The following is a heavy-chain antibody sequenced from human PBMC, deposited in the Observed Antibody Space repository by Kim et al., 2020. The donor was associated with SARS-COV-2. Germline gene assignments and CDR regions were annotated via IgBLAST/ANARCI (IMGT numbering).Heavy chain of an antibody. J-gene: IGHJ6*03. V-gene: IGHV4-30-4*01. CDR3: AVVFEGLPPLRDYYIDV. D-gene: IGHD3-3*01. CDR2: SYYSGST. Sequence: SETLSLTYTVSGGSISSGDYYWSWIRQPPGKGLEWIVYSYYSGSTYYDPSLKRRVTISVDTSKNQFSLKLSSVTAAETAVYYGAVVFEGLPPLRDYYIDV. CDR1: GGSISSGDYY.